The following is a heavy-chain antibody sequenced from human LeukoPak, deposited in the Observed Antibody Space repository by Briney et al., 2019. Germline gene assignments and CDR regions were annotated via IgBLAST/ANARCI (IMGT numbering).Heavy chain of an antibody. V-gene: IGHV4-59*01. CDR3: AREANGSGKVYWFDP. CDR1: GGSISSYY. J-gene: IGHJ5*02. CDR2: IYYSGST. D-gene: IGHD3-10*01. Sequence: SETLSLTCTVSGGSISSYYWSWIRQPPGKGLEWIGYIYYSGSTNYNPSLKSRVTISVDTSKNQFSLKLSSVTAADTAVYYCAREANGSGKVYWFDPWGQGTLVTVSS.